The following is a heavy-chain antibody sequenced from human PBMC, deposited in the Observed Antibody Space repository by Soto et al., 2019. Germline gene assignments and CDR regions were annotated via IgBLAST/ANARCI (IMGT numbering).Heavy chain of an antibody. CDR1: GGPFSSYA. CDR3: ARDQNSGYDSSLDYYYGMDV. Sequence: SVKVSCKASGGPFSSYAISWVRQAPGQGLEWMGGIIPIFGTANYAQKFQGRVTITADESTSTAYMELSSLRSEDTAVYYCARDQNSGYDSSLDYYYGMDVWGQGTTVTVSS. V-gene: IGHV1-69*13. D-gene: IGHD5-12*01. CDR2: IIPIFGTA. J-gene: IGHJ6*02.